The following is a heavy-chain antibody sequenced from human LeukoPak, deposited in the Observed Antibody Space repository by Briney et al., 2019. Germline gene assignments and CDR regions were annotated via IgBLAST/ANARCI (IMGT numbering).Heavy chain of an antibody. CDR3: AKETSSSFDY. J-gene: IGHJ4*02. D-gene: IGHD6-6*01. Sequence: GGSVRLSCAASGFTFSSYAMNWVRQAPGKGLEWVSGISNSGGSTYYADSVKGRFTISRDNSKNTLYLQMNSLRAEDTAVYYCAKETSSSFDYWGQGTLVTVSS. CDR1: GFTFSSYA. V-gene: IGHV3-23*01. CDR2: ISNSGGST.